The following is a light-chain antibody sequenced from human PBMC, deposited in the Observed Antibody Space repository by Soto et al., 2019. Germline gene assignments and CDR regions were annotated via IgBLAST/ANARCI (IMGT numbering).Light chain of an antibody. CDR2: KAS. Sequence: DIQMTQSPSTLSASVGDRVTITCRASQSISTWLAWYQQKPGKAPKLRIYKASSLESGVPSRFSGSGSGTEFTLTISGLQPDDFATYYCQQYNNYSWTFGQGTKVEIK. CDR1: QSISTW. CDR3: QQYNNYSWT. J-gene: IGKJ1*01. V-gene: IGKV1-5*03.